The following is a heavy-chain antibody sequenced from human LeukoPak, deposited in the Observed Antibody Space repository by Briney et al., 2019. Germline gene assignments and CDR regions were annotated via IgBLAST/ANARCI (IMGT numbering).Heavy chain of an antibody. D-gene: IGHD3-10*01. CDR2: INPNSGGT. Sequence: ASVKVSCKASGGTFSSYDISWVRQAPGQGLEWMGWINPNSGGTNYAQKFQDRVTMARDTSISTAYIELNLLRSDDTAVYYCARGDYYGSPKVVAAWGQGTLVTVSS. J-gene: IGHJ5*02. CDR1: GGTFSSYD. V-gene: IGHV1-2*02. CDR3: ARGDYYGSPKVVAA.